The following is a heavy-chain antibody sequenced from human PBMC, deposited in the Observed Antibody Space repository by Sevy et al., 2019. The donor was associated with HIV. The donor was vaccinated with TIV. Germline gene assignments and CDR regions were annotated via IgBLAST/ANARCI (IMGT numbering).Heavy chain of an antibody. V-gene: IGHV3-53*01. D-gene: IGHD4-17*01. J-gene: IGHJ3*02. CDR1: GFTVSSNY. Sequence: GGSLRLSCAASGFTVSSNYMSWVHQAPGKGLEWVSVIYSGGSTYYADSGKGRFTISRENSKNTLYLQMNSLRAEDTAVYYCARGSPTVNLRGGAFDIWGKGTMVTVSS. CDR3: ARGSPTVNLRGGAFDI. CDR2: IYSGGST.